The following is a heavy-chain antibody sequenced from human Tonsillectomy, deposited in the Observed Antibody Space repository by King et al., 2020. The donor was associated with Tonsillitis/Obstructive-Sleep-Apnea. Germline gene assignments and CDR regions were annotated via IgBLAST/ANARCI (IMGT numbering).Heavy chain of an antibody. CDR1: GFTFSSYA. CDR2: ISSSGGST. J-gene: IGHJ4*02. D-gene: IGHD6-6*01. V-gene: IGHV3-23*04. CDR3: SKDWGDMAARPRHFDY. Sequence: VQLVESGGGLVQPGGSLRLSCAASGFTFSSYAMSWVRQAPGKGLEWVSAISSSGGSTYYADSVKGRFTISRDNSKNTLYLQMNSLRAEDTAVYYWSKDWGDMAARPRHFDYWGQGTLVTVSS.